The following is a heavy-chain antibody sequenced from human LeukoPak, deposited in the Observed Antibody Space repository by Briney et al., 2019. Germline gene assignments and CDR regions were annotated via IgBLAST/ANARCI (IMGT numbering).Heavy chain of an antibody. CDR2: IKHDGST. Sequence: SETLSLTCAVYGGSFSGDFWSWLRQSPGKGLEWIGEIKHDGSTTYNPSLESRVTMSLDTSTNQISLEMTSVTAADTAVYYCARNRYYYGSGSYGVPNWFDPWGQGTLVTVSS. V-gene: IGHV4-34*01. J-gene: IGHJ5*02. CDR3: ARNRYYYGSGSYGVPNWFDP. CDR1: GGSFSGDF. D-gene: IGHD3-10*01.